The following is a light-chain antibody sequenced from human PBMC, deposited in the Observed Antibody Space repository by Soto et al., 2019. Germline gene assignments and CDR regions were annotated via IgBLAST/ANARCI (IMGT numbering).Light chain of an antibody. CDR1: QDIRGA. V-gene: IGKV1-13*02. CDR2: DVS. J-gene: IGKJ5*01. CDR3: QQFNTYPIT. Sequence: AIQLTQSPSSLSASVGDRVTITCRASQDIRGALAWYQQKPGKAPKFLIFDVSTLQSGVPSRFSGSGSGTDFILTISSLQPEDFGTYYCQQFNTYPITFGQGTRLEIK.